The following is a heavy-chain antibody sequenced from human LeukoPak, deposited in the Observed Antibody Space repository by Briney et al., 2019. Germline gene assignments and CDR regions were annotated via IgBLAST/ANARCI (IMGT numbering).Heavy chain of an antibody. V-gene: IGHV3-74*01. CDR2: INSDGSST. Sequence: GGSLRLSCAASGFTFSSYWMHWVRQAPGEGLVWVSRINSDGSSTSYADSVKGRLTISRDNAKNTLYLQMNSLRAEDTAVYYCARAAMVRGVIRIDNWFDPWGQGTLVTVSS. CDR3: ARAAMVRGVIRIDNWFDP. CDR1: GFTFSSYW. J-gene: IGHJ5*02. D-gene: IGHD3-10*01.